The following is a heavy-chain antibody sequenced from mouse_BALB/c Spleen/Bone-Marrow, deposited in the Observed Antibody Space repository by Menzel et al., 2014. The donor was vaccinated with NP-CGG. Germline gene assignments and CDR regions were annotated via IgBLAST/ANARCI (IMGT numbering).Heavy chain of an antibody. CDR3: ARQDLFAY. CDR2: IDPANGNT. J-gene: IGHJ3*01. CDR1: GFNIKDTY. V-gene: IGHV14-3*02. Sequence: VQLKQSGAELVKPGASVKLSCTASGFNIKDTYMHWVKQRPEQGLEWIGRIDPANGNTKYDPKFQGKATITADTSSNTAYLQLSSQTSEDTAVYCCARQDLFAYWGQGTLVTVSA.